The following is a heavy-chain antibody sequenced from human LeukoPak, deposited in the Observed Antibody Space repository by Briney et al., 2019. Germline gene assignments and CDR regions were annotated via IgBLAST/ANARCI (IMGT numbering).Heavy chain of an antibody. Sequence: GESLKISCKGSGYSFTSYWIGWVRQMPGKGLEWMGIIYPGDSDTRYSPSFQGQVTISADKSISTAYLQWSSLKASDTATYYCARHIKRWLQLPYYGMDVWGQGTTVTVSS. D-gene: IGHD5-24*01. CDR1: GYSFTSYW. V-gene: IGHV5-51*01. CDR2: IYPGDSDT. J-gene: IGHJ6*02. CDR3: ARHIKRWLQLPYYGMDV.